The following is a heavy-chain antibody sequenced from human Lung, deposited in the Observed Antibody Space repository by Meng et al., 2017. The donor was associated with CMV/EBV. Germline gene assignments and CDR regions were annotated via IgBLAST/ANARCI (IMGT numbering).Heavy chain of an antibody. CDR2: LIPVLNKA. V-gene: IGHV1-69*10. D-gene: IGHD2/OR15-2a*01. CDR3: ARGRGNQPLFDF. Sequence: QVQSVHSGAEVKKPGSSVKVACKTSGGSFRTYTFSWVRQAPGQGLEWMGGLIPVLNKAKSAPRFQDRVTFTADETTTTAYMELSSLTFEGTAVYFCARGRGNQPLFDFWGQGTLVTVSS. CDR1: GGSFRTYT. J-gene: IGHJ4*02.